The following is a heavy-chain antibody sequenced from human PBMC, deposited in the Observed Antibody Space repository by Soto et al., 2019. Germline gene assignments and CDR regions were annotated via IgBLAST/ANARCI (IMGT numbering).Heavy chain of an antibody. D-gene: IGHD3-3*01. CDR3: ACIPTGVNAFDI. Sequence: ASVKVSCKTSGGTFSSYAINWVRQAPGQGLEWMGGIIPVLGTTNNPQKFQGRVTITADESTSTAYMELSSLRSEDTAVYYCACIPTGVNAFDIWGQGTMVTVSS. V-gene: IGHV1-69*13. CDR1: GGTFSSYA. CDR2: IIPVLGTT. J-gene: IGHJ3*02.